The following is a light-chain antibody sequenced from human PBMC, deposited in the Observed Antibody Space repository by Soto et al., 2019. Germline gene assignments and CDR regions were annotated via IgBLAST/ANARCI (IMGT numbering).Light chain of an antibody. V-gene: IGKV3-20*01. CDR3: QQYGSSPLT. Sequence: EIVLTQSPGTLSLSPGERATLSCRASQSLSSSQLAWYQQKPGQAPRLLIHDASSRATGISDRFTGSGSGTDFTLTITTLEPEDFAVYYCQQYGSSPLTFGGGTKVEIK. CDR2: DAS. CDR1: QSLSSSQ. J-gene: IGKJ4*01.